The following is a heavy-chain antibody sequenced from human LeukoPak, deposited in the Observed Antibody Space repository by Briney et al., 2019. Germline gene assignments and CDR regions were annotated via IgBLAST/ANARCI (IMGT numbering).Heavy chain of an antibody. CDR2: ISGSGGST. CDR3: AKDRSCTNDICHGDFDY. Sequence: GGSLRLSCAASGFTFSSYAVSWVRQAPGKGLEWVSSISGSGGSTYSADSVKGQFTISRDNSKNTLYLRMNSLRAEDTALYYCAKDRSCTNDICHGDFDYWGQGTLVTVSS. V-gene: IGHV3-23*01. CDR1: GFTFSSYA. D-gene: IGHD2-8*01. J-gene: IGHJ4*02.